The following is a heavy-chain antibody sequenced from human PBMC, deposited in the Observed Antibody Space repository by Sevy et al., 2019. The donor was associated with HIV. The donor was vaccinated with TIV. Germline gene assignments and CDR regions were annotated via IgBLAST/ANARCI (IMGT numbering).Heavy chain of an antibody. J-gene: IGHJ4*02. CDR2: VTSDGTT. CDR1: GLTLTTTG. D-gene: IGHD3-16*01. V-gene: IGHV3-23*01. Sequence: GGSLRLSCAASGLTLTTTGMSWVRQAPGKGLEWVAGVTSDGTTYYADSVRDRFTVSRDKSKNRLYLQLNSLRADDTAVFYCAGGDTTMITDLDYWGQGTLVTVSS. CDR3: AGGDTTMITDLDY.